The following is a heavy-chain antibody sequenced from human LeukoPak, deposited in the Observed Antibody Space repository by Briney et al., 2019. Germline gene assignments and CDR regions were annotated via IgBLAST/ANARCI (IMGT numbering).Heavy chain of an antibody. Sequence: SVKVSCKASGGTFSSYAISWVRQAPGQGLEWMGRIIPILGIANYAQKFQGRVTITADKSTSTAYMELSSLRSDDTAVYYCARDRARDLTDYWGQGTLVTVSS. J-gene: IGHJ4*02. CDR3: ARDRARDLTDY. V-gene: IGHV1-69*04. CDR2: IIPILGIA. CDR1: GGTFSSYA.